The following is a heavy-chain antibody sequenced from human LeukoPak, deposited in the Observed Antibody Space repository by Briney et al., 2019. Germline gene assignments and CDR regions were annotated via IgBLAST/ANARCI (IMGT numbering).Heavy chain of an antibody. J-gene: IGHJ5*02. Sequence: ASVKVSCKASGYSFTGYYMHWVRQAPGQGLEWMGWINPNSGGTNYAQKFQGRVTMTRDTSISTAYMELSRLRSDDTAVYYCARVPYYYGSGSDNWFDPWGQGTLVTVSS. D-gene: IGHD3-10*01. CDR3: ARVPYYYGSGSDNWFDP. CDR2: INPNSGGT. CDR1: GYSFTGYY. V-gene: IGHV1-2*02.